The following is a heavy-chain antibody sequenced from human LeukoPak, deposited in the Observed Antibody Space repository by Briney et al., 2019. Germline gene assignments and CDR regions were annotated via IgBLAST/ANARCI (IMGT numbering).Heavy chain of an antibody. J-gene: IGHJ3*02. D-gene: IGHD1-26*01. CDR1: GFTFSSHW. CDR2: VNSDGGST. Sequence: GGSLRLSCVASGFTFSSHWMHWVRRAPGKGLVWVSRVNSDGGSTRYADSVQGRFTIFRDNAKNTLYLQMNSLRAGDTAVYYCARGGSPPEALGDAFDIWGQGTMVTVSS. V-gene: IGHV3-74*01. CDR3: ARGGSPPEALGDAFDI.